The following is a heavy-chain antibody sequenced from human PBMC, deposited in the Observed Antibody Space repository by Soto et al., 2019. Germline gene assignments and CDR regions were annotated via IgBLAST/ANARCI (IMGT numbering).Heavy chain of an antibody. CDR2: ISGCGDSP. Sequence: EVQLLESGGGLVQPGGSLRLSCAASGFTFSSYAMSWVRQAPGKGLEWVSAISGCGDSPYYADSVKGRFTTARDNSKNTLYLQMNCLRAEATAVCYCARRGSGSYSDYWGQGTLVTVSS. J-gene: IGHJ4*02. CDR3: ARRGSGSYSDY. D-gene: IGHD1-26*01. V-gene: IGHV3-23*01. CDR1: GFTFSSYA.